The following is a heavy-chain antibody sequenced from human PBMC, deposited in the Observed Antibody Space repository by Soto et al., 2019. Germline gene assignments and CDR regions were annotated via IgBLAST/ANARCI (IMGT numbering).Heavy chain of an antibody. V-gene: IGHV1-3*01. CDR1: GYTFANYT. D-gene: IGHD3-22*01. Sequence: ASVKVSCKASGYTFANYTMHWVRQAPGQRLEWMGWINAGNGNTKYSQKFQARVTITRDTSASTAYMELSSLRSEDTAVYYCARGERHYYDSSGYFGFDYWGQGTLVTVSS. CDR2: INAGNGNT. CDR3: ARGERHYYDSSGYFGFDY. J-gene: IGHJ4*02.